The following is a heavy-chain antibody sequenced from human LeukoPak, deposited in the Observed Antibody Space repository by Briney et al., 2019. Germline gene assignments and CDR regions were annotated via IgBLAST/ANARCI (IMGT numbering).Heavy chain of an antibody. V-gene: IGHV1-2*02. CDR2: MNPKSGAT. CDR1: GYRFTGYY. J-gene: IGHJ6*03. CDR3: ARGSDYDDYFYMDF. Sequence: GASVKVSFKTSGYRFTGYYLHWVRQAPGQGLEWMGGMNPKSGATDYARKFQGRVTMTRDTSISTAYMELTRLRSDDTAVYFCARGSDYDDYFYMDFWGKGTTVTVSS.